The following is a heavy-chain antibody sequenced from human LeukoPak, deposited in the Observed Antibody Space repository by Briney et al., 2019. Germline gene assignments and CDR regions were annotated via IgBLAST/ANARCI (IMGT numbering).Heavy chain of an antibody. J-gene: IGHJ6*03. D-gene: IGHD4-23*01. V-gene: IGHV3-21*01. CDR1: GFTFSSYS. CDR3: ARDGLVNYYYMDV. CDR2: ISRSSSYI. Sequence: SGGSLRLSCAASGFTFSSYSMNWVRQAPGKGLEWVSSISRSSSYIHYADSVKGRFTISRDNAKNSLYLQVNSLRAEDTAVYHCARDGLVNYYYMDVWGKGTTVTVSS.